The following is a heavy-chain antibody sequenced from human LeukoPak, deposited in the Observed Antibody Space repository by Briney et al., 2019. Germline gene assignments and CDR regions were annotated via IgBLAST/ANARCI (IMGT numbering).Heavy chain of an antibody. Sequence: GRSLRLSCAASGFTFSSYAMHWVRQAPGKGLEWVAVISYDGSNKYYADSVKGRFTISRDNAKNSLYLQMNSLRAEDTAVYYCARIGVLGDSSSFNFDYWGQGTLVTVSS. J-gene: IGHJ4*02. CDR2: ISYDGSNK. CDR3: ARIGVLGDSSSFNFDY. D-gene: IGHD6-6*01. CDR1: GFTFSSYA. V-gene: IGHV3-30-3*01.